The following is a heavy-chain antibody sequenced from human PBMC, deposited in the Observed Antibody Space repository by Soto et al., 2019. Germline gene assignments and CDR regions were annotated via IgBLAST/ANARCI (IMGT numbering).Heavy chain of an antibody. CDR3: ARLPGTLVAVLYLDPVEGLEPVSAADV. V-gene: IGHV3-30-3*01. CDR1: GFTCSSYP. Sequence: QMQLVESGGGLVQPGRSLSLSCAASGFTCSSYPMHWVRQAPGKGLEWVAVISFDGSKKYYADSVKGRFFISNDNSNIMLSLQMNSRRGEDSAVSYCARLPGTLVAVLYLDPVEGLEPVSAADVLRQGTAVTVSS. CDR2: ISFDGSKK. D-gene: IGHD6-19*01. J-gene: IGHJ6*02.